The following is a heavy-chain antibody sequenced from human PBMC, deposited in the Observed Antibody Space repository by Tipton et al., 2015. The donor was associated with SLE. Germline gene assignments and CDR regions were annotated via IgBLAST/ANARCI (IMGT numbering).Heavy chain of an antibody. CDR1: GDSVSSNSVA. Sequence: LRLSCAISGDSVSSNSVAWNWIRQSPSRGLEWLGRTYYRSKWYNDYAVSVKSRITINPDTSKNQFSLQLNSVTPEDTAVYYCARSTKDIDYWGQGTLVTVSS. D-gene: IGHD2-15*01. V-gene: IGHV6-1*01. CDR2: TYYRSKWYN. J-gene: IGHJ4*02. CDR3: ARSTKDIDY.